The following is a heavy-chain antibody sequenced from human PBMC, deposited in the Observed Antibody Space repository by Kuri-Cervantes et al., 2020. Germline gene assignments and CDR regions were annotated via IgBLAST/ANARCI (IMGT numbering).Heavy chain of an antibody. CDR3: ARDRSTMILSPADP. Sequence: GESLKISCAASGFTFSSYAMSWVRQAPGKGLEWVSAISGSGGSTYYADSVKGRFTISRDNAKNSLYLQMNSLRAEDTAVYYCARDRSTMILSPADPWGQGTLVTVSS. CDR2: ISGSGGST. D-gene: IGHD3-22*01. J-gene: IGHJ5*02. V-gene: IGHV3-23*01. CDR1: GFTFSSYA.